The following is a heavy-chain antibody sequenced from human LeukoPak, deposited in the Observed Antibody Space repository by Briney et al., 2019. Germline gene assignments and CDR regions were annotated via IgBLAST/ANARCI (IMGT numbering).Heavy chain of an antibody. CDR2: IIPSSGNT. CDR3: ARSDYNDYRGLGF. J-gene: IGHJ4*02. V-gene: IGHV1-46*01. CDR1: GYAFTSYH. D-gene: IGHD4-11*01. Sequence: GASVKVSCKASGYAFTSYHIHWMRQAPGQGLGWMGIIIPSSGNTTYAQKFQGRVTMTRDTSTSTVYMELSSLTSDDTAVYFCARSDYNDYRGLGFWGQGTLVTVSS.